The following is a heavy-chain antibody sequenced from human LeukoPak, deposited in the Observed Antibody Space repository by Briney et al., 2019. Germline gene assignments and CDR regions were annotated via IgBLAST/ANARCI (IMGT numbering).Heavy chain of an antibody. CDR2: IYDSGST. V-gene: IGHV4-39*07. D-gene: IGHD1-26*01. J-gene: IGHJ5*02. CDR3: ARDVSGRSDP. CDR1: GGSIRSSYYY. Sequence: SSETLSLTCTVSGGSIRSSYYYWGWIRQPPGKGLERIGSIYDSGSTNYNPSLKSRVTISINTSKSQFSLKLSSVTAADTAVYYCARDVSGRSDPWGQGTLVTVST.